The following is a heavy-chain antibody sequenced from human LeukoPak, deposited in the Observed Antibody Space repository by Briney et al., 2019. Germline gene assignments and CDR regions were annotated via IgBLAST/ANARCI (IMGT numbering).Heavy chain of an antibody. Sequence: SETLSLTCTVSGGSISSYYWSWIRQPPGKGLEWIGYIYYSGSTNYNPSLKSRVTISVDTSKNQFSLKLSSVTAADTAVYYCARERASITMVRGVINYFDYWGQGTLVTVSS. CDR1: GGSISSYY. CDR2: IYYSGST. V-gene: IGHV4-59*01. D-gene: IGHD3-10*01. J-gene: IGHJ4*02. CDR3: ARERASITMVRGVINYFDY.